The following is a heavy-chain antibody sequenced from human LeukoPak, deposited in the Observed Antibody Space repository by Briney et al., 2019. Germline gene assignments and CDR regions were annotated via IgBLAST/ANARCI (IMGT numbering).Heavy chain of an antibody. CDR3: AREAGVKGLDV. V-gene: IGHV1-2*02. Sequence: ASVKVSRKASGYSFISNHIYWVRQAPGQGLELMGWIMPDISESRSAQNFQGRVTMTWDTSITSAYMELSSLTSDDTAVYFCAREAGVKGLDVWGQGTMVTVSS. J-gene: IGHJ3*01. CDR2: IMPDISES. CDR1: GYSFISNH.